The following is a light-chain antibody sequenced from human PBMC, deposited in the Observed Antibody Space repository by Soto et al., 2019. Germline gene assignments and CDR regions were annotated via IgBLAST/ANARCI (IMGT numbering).Light chain of an antibody. Sequence: QSVLTQPPSVSGSPGQSVAISCTGTSSDVGTYNRVSWYQQPPGTAPRLMIYDVSNRPSGVSNRFSGSKSGNTASLTISGLQAEDEADYFCNSYTSSSTPYVFATGTKVTVL. CDR1: SSDVGTYNR. V-gene: IGLV2-18*02. CDR3: NSYTSSSTPYV. CDR2: DVS. J-gene: IGLJ1*01.